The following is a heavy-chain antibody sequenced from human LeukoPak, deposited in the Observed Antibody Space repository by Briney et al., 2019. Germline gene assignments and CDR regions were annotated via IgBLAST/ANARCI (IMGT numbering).Heavy chain of an antibody. V-gene: IGHV1-2*02. Sequence: ASVKVSCKASGYTFTGYYMHWVRQAPGQGLEWMGWINPNSGATNYAQKFQGRVTLTRDTSISTAYMELSWLISDDTAMYYCARDLWRSYGSGSYYPKYYFDYWGQGSLVTVSS. D-gene: IGHD3-10*01. CDR2: INPNSGAT. CDR3: ARDLWRSYGSGSYYPKYYFDY. J-gene: IGHJ4*02. CDR1: GYTFTGYY.